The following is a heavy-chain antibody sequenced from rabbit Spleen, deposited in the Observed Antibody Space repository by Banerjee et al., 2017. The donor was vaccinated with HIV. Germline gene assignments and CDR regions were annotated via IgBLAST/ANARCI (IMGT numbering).Heavy chain of an antibody. Sequence: QEQLVESGGGLVKPGASLTLTCKASSFSFSDRDVMCWVRQAPGKGLEWIGCIDTSTGITYYASWAKGRFTISKTSSTTVTLQMTSLTAADTATYLCARDLLYGGYVDYGYGFNLWGQGTLVTVS. J-gene: IGHJ4*01. V-gene: IGHV1S45*01. D-gene: IGHD6-1*01. CDR2: IDTSTGIT. CDR1: SFSFSDRDV. CDR3: ARDLLYGGYVDYGYGFNL.